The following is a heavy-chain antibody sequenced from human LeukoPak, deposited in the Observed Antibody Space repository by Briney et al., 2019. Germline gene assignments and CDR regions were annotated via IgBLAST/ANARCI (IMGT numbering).Heavy chain of an antibody. CDR2: ISYDGSNK. D-gene: IGHD5-24*01. CDR3: AKDRRDGSHLDFDY. CDR1: GFTFSSYG. J-gene: IGHJ4*02. V-gene: IGHV3-30*18. Sequence: QPGGSLRLSCAASGFTFSSYGMHWVRQAPGKGLEWVAVISYDGSNKYYADSVKGRFTISRDNSKNTLYLQMNSLRAEDTAVYYCAKDRRDGSHLDFDYWGQGTLVTVSS.